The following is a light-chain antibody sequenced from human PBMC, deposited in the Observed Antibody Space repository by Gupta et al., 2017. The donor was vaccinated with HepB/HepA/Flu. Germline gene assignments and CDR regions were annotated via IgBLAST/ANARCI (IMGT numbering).Light chain of an antibody. CDR2: KDS. CDR3: QSADSGAISMV. V-gene: IGLV3-25*03. Sequence: SYELTQPPSVSVSPGQTARITCSGDALVKQYTYWYQQKPGQAPVLVIFKDSERPSGIPERFSGTSSMTIATLTISGVQAEDEADYYCQSADSGAISMVFGGGTKLTVL. J-gene: IGLJ2*01. CDR1: ALVKQY.